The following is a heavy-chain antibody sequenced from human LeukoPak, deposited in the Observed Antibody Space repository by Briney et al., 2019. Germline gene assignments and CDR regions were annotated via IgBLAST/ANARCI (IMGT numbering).Heavy chain of an antibody. CDR3: ARAGYYYDGSGYYYADY. D-gene: IGHD3-22*01. V-gene: IGHV4-59*12. J-gene: IGHJ4*02. CDR2: IIDNGNT. CDR1: GVSISGYY. Sequence: SETLSLTCTVSGVSISGYYWSWIRQPPGKGLEWIGDIIDNGNTNYNPSLKSRVTMSVDTSKNQFSLKLSSVTAADTAVYYCARAGYYYDGSGYYYADYWGQGTLVTVSS.